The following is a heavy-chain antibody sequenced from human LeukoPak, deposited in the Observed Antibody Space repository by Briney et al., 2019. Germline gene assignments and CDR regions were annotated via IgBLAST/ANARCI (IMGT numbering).Heavy chain of an antibody. CDR2: ISGRTGGT. Sequence: GGSLRLSCAASGFTFTTNAMSWVRQAPGKGLEVVSAISGRTGGTYYADSVKGRFTISRDNSKSTLYLQMDSLRAEDTAVYYCAKCGNSGCHLIDYWGQGTLVTVSS. CDR1: GFTFTTNA. J-gene: IGHJ4*02. D-gene: IGHD5-12*01. V-gene: IGHV3-23*01. CDR3: AKCGNSGCHLIDY.